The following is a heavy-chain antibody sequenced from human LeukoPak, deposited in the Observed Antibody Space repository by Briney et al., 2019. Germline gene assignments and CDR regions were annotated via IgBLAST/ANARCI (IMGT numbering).Heavy chain of an antibody. CDR1: GFTFSTYA. CDR3: GRAPPYSAIDY. CDR2: ISNDGGNK. V-gene: IGHV3-30*03. Sequence: GGSLRLSCAASGFTFSTYAMGWVRQAPGKGLDWVAVISNDGGNKLYADSVKGRFAISRDNSNNTLYLQMNSLRAEDTAVYYCGRAPPYSAIDYWGQGTLVTVSS. D-gene: IGHD2-15*01. J-gene: IGHJ4*02.